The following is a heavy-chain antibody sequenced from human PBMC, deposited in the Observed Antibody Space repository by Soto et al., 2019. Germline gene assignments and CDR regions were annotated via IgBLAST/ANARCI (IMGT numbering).Heavy chain of an antibody. CDR1: GFSFSADGVG. D-gene: IGHD2-21*01. CDR3: AHAYGGTSWPNDAFDV. Sequence: QITLKESGPPLVKPTQTLTLTCIFSGFSFSADGVGVGWIRQPPGKALEWLALIFWDDDARYSPSLKSRLTITKDTSKNQLVLTMTNMDPVDTATYYCAHAYGGTSWPNDAFDVWGPGTAVTVSS. J-gene: IGHJ3*01. CDR2: IFWDDDA. V-gene: IGHV2-5*02.